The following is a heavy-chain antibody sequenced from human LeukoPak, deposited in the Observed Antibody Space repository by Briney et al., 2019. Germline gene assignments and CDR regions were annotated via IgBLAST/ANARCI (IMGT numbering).Heavy chain of an antibody. CDR3: ARVPPTQWLGDWYFDL. Sequence: SETLSLTCTVSGGSISEYYWSWIRLPPGKGLECIGYIDYSGSTNYNPSLKSRVTISVDTSKNQFSLKLSSVTAADTAVYYCARVPPTQWLGDWYFDLWGRGTLVTVSS. V-gene: IGHV4-59*01. CDR1: GGSISEYY. CDR2: IDYSGST. D-gene: IGHD6-19*01. J-gene: IGHJ2*01.